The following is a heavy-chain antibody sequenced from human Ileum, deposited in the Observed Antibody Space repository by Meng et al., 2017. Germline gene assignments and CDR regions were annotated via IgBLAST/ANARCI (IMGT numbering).Heavy chain of an antibody. J-gene: IGHJ4*02. CDR2: IHHSGST. V-gene: IGHV4-4*02. CDR1: GGANSTSDW. CDR3: AREWSGSYRHFDY. Sequence: ESGPARPEPSGPLSLPGAGSGGANSTSDWWSWVRQPQGKGLEWIGEIHHSGSTNYNPSLKSRVTISVDKSKNQFSLKLNSVTAADTAVYYCAREWSGSYRHFDYWGQGTLVTVSS. D-gene: IGHD1-26*01.